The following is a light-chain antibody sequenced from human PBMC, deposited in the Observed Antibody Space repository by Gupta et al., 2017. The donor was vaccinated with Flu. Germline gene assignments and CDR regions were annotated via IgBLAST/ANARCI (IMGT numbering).Light chain of an antibody. V-gene: IGKV3-11*01. CDR1: QSVSGS. J-gene: IGKJ4*01. CDR2: AAS. Sequence: EVVLTQSPGTLSLSPGERATLSCRAGQSVSGSLAWYQQKPGQAPRLLIYAASNRATGIPARFSGSGSGTXFTLTIXSLEPEDFAVYYCQQRANWPLTFGXGTKVEIK. CDR3: QQRANWPLT.